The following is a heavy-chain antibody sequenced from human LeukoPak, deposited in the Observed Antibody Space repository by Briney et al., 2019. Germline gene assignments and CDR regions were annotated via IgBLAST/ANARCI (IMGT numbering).Heavy chain of an antibody. J-gene: IGHJ4*02. V-gene: IGHV5-51*01. CDR2: IYRGDSDT. Sequence: GESLKISCQGSGYSFASYWIAWVRQMPGKGLEWMGIIYRGDSDTRYGPSFQGQVTISADKSISTAYLQWSSLKASDSAIYYCARGPRKGFSGNSYYHFDYWGQGTLVTVSS. D-gene: IGHD4-23*01. CDR3: ARGPRKGFSGNSYYHFDY. CDR1: GYSFASYW.